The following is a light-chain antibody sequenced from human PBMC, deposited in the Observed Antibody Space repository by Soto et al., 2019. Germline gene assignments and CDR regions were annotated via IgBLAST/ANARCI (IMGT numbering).Light chain of an antibody. Sequence: DIQMTQSPSTLPASVGDRVTITCRASQGIKNYLAWFQQIPGKAPKCLIYGASTLQTGVPSRFSGSGFGTDFTLTITSLQPEDFATYYCQQYSTYPWTFGPGTKVDIK. J-gene: IGKJ1*01. CDR1: QGIKNY. CDR2: GAS. V-gene: IGKV1-16*01. CDR3: QQYSTYPWT.